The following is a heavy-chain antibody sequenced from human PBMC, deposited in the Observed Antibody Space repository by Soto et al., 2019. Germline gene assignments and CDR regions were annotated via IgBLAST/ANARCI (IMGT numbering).Heavy chain of an antibody. CDR3: ARTTVAYYYYYMDV. CDR2: IKQDGSEK. Sequence: GGSLRLSCAASGFTFSSYWMSWVRQAPGKGLEWVANIKQDGSEKYYVDSVKGRFTISRDNAKNSLYLQMNSLRAEDTAVYYCARTTVAYYYYYMDVWGKGTTVTVSS. CDR1: GFTFSSYW. J-gene: IGHJ6*03. V-gene: IGHV3-7*01. D-gene: IGHD4-17*01.